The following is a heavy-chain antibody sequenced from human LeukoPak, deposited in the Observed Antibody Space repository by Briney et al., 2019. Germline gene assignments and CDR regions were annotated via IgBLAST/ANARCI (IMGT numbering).Heavy chain of an antibody. V-gene: IGHV3-21*01. J-gene: IGHJ4*02. CDR2: ISSSSSYI. Sequence: GGSLRLSCAASGFTFSSYSMNWVRQAPGKGLEWVSSISSSSSYIYYADSVKGRFTISRDNAENSLYLQMNSLRAEDTAVYYCARELLGYCSSTSCAKPDYWGQGTLVTVSS. CDR3: ARELLGYCSSTSCAKPDY. CDR1: GFTFSSYS. D-gene: IGHD2-2*01.